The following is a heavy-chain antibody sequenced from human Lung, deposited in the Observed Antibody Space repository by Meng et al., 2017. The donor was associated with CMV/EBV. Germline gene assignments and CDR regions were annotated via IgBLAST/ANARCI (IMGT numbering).Heavy chain of an antibody. D-gene: IGHD3-10*01. V-gene: IGHV3-7*01. CDR1: GFTFSSYW. CDR2: IKQDGSEK. Sequence: GESXKISCAASGFTFSSYWMTWVRQAPGKGLEWVATIKQDGSEKQYADSVKGRFTISRDNAYNSLFLQMDSLRAEDTAAYYCAHYYGSGRQATGAFDIWGQGXMVTVSS. J-gene: IGHJ3*02. CDR3: AHYYGSGRQATGAFDI.